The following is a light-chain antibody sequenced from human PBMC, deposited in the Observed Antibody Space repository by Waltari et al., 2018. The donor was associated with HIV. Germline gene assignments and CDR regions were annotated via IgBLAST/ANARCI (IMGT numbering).Light chain of an antibody. CDR3: QQYDNLPSLT. J-gene: IGKJ4*01. Sequence: DIHMTQSPSSLSASVGDRVTITCQASQDISNYLNWYQQTPGKAPKLLIYDASNLETGVPSRFSGSGSGTDFTFTISSLQPEDIATYYCQQYDNLPSLTFGGGTKVEIK. V-gene: IGKV1-33*01. CDR1: QDISNY. CDR2: DAS.